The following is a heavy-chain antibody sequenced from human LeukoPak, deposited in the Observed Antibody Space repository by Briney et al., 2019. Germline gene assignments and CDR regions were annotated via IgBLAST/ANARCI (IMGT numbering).Heavy chain of an antibody. CDR1: GDSISSYY. V-gene: IGHV4-59*01. D-gene: IGHD6-13*01. CDR2: TYSYGST. Sequence: SETLSLTCTVSGDSISSYYWTWIRQPPGKGLEWIGYTYSYGSTNYNPSLKSRVTISVDTSKNQFSLTLNSVTAADTAVYYCARSPYSSSWYWVWKFDLWGRGTLVTVSS. CDR3: ARSPYSSSWYWVWKFDL. J-gene: IGHJ2*01.